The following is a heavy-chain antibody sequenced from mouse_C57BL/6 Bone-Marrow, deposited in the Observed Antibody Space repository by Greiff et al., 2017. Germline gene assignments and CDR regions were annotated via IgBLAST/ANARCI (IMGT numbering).Heavy chain of an antibody. CDR1: GFTFSSYS. J-gene: IGHJ2*01. CDR2: ISSGGSYT. Sequence: EVKLVESGGDLVKPGGSLKLSCAASGFTFSSYSMSWVRQTPDKRLEWVATISSGGSYTYYPDSVKGRFTFSRDNAKNTLYLQMSSLKSEDTAMYYCARQGIYYDYDDTFDYWGQGTTLTVSS. CDR3: ARQGIYYDYDDTFDY. D-gene: IGHD2-4*01. V-gene: IGHV5-6*01.